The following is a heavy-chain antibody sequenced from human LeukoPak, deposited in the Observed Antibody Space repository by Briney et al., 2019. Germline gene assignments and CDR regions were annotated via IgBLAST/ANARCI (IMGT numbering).Heavy chain of an antibody. D-gene: IGHD2-2*01. J-gene: IGHJ4*02. V-gene: IGHV4-34*01. CDR1: GGSFSGYY. Sequence: KPSETLSLTCPVYGGSFSGYYWSWIRQPPGKGLEWIGEINHSGSTNYNPSLKSRVTISVDTSKNQFSLKLSSVTAADTAVYYCARGLMPQSYIVVIPAAVKYRGFDYWGQGTLVTVSS. CDR2: INHSGST. CDR3: ARGLMPQSYIVVIPAAVKYRGFDY.